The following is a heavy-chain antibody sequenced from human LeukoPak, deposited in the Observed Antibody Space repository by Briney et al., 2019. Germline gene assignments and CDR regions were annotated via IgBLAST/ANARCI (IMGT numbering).Heavy chain of an antibody. CDR1: GFTFSSYG. D-gene: IGHD4-17*01. V-gene: IGHV3-30*02. CDR3: AKDWGPHYGDPTDDY. CDR2: IRYDGSNK. J-gene: IGHJ4*02. Sequence: PGGSLRLSCAASGFTFSSYGMHWVRQAPGKGLEWVAFIRYDGSNKYYADSAKGRFTISRVNSKNTLYLQMNSLRAEDTAVYYCAKDWGPHYGDPTDDYWGQGTLVTVSS.